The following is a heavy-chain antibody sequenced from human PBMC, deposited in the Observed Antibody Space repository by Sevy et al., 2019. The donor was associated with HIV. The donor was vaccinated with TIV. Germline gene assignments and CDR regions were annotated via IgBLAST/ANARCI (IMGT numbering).Heavy chain of an antibody. Sequence: GGSLRLSCAASGFSFSNYWMSWVRQAPGKGLEWVANIKRDGSERDYVASVKGRFTISRDNPKTSLYLQMHSLRAEDTAVYYCARDCSSASCLWGLDVWGQGTTVTVSS. V-gene: IGHV3-7*03. J-gene: IGHJ6*02. D-gene: IGHD2-2*01. CDR1: GFSFSNYW. CDR3: ARDCSSASCLWGLDV. CDR2: IKRDGSER.